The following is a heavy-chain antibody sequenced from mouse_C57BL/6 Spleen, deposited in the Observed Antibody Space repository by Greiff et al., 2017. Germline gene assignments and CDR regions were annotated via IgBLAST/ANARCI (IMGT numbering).Heavy chain of an antibody. CDR3: ARHPGTGYFDY. J-gene: IGHJ2*01. V-gene: IGHV5-15*01. CDR1: GFTFSDYG. CDR2: ISNLAYSI. D-gene: IGHD4-1*01. Sequence: EVQLVESGGGLVQPGGSLKLSCAASGFTFSDYGMAWVRQAPRKGPEWVAFISNLAYSIYYADTVTGRFTISRENAKNTLYLEMSSLRSEDTAMYYCARHPGTGYFDYWGQGTTLTVSS.